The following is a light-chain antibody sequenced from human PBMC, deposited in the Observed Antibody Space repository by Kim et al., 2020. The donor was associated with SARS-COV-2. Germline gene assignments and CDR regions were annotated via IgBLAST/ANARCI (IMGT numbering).Light chain of an antibody. J-gene: IGKJ2*01. CDR3: QQYNNWPLT. Sequence: SVSPGERATPSCRASQSVSSNLAWYQQKPGQAPRLLIYGASTRATGIPARFSGSGSGTEFTLTISSLQSEDFAVYYCQQYNNWPLTFGQGTKLEI. CDR1: QSVSSN. V-gene: IGKV3-15*01. CDR2: GAS.